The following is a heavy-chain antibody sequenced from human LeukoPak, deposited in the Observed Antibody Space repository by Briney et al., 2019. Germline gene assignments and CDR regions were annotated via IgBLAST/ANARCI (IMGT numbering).Heavy chain of an antibody. CDR3: WATKGGSADTKFDY. CDR2: ISYDGSNK. J-gene: IGHJ4*02. V-gene: IGHV3-30-3*01. D-gene: IGHD3-10*01. Sequence: PRGSLRLSCAASGFTFSSYAMHWVRQAPGKGLEWVAVISYDGSNKYYADSVKGRFTISRDNSKNTLYLQMNSLRAEDTAVYYCWATKGGSADTKFDYWGQGTLVTVSS. CDR1: GFTFSSYA.